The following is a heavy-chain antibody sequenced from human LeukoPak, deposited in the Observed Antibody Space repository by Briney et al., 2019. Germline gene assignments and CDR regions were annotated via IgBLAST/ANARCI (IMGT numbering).Heavy chain of an antibody. CDR1: GFTFSSYS. CDR2: ISSSGSTI. D-gene: IGHD3-9*01. Sequence: PGGSLRLSCAASGFTFSSYSMNWVRQAPGKGLEWVSYISSSGSTIYYADSVKGRFTISRENAKNSLYLQMNSLRAEDTAVYYCARDGSYDILTGYYFGSRYYFDYWGQGTLVTVSS. J-gene: IGHJ4*02. V-gene: IGHV3-48*04. CDR3: ARDGSYDILTGYYFGSRYYFDY.